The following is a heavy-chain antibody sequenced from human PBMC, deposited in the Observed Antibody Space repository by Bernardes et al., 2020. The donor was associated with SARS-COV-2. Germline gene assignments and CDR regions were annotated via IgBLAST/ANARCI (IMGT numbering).Heavy chain of an antibody. Sequence: GGSLRLSCAASGFTFSSYAMSWVRQAPGKGLEWVSAISGSGGSTYYADSVKGRFTISRDNSKNTLYLQMNSLRAEDTAVYYCAKDALLYGSPTYYYYGMDVWGQGTTVTVSS. D-gene: IGHD2-8*01. CDR2: ISGSGGST. J-gene: IGHJ6*02. CDR3: AKDALLYGSPTYYYYGMDV. V-gene: IGHV3-23*01. CDR1: GFTFSSYA.